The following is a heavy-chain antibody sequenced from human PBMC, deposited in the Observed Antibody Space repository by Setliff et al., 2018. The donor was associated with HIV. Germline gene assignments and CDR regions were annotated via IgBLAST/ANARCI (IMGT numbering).Heavy chain of an antibody. CDR1: GGSVNIGAYY. CDR3: AREPGSGWYYFDN. D-gene: IGHD6-19*01. J-gene: IGHJ4*02. Sequence: KPSETLSLTCIVSGGSVNIGAYYWSWIRQPAGKGLEWIGRMYTTGSTKYNPSLESRVTMSLDTSKNHFSPELSSVTAADTAVYYCAREPGSGWYYFDNWGQGTLVTVSS. V-gene: IGHV4-61*02. CDR2: MYTTGST.